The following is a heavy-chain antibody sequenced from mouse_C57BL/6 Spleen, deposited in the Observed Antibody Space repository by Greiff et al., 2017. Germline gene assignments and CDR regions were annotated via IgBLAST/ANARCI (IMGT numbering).Heavy chain of an antibody. CDR1: GYTFTDYY. J-gene: IGHJ3*01. D-gene: IGHD1-1*01. V-gene: IGHV1-19*01. CDR2: INPYNGGT. CDR3: GRGGSSPFAY. Sequence: VQLQQSGPVLVKPGASVKMSCKASGYTFTDYYMNWVKQSHGKSLEWIGVINPYNGGTSYNQKFKGKATLTVDKSSSTAYMELNSLTSEDSAVYYCGRGGSSPFAYWGQGTLVTVSA.